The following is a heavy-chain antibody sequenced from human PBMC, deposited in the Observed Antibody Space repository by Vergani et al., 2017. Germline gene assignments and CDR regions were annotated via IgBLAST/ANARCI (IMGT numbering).Heavy chain of an antibody. J-gene: IGHJ4*02. CDR3: APQEGSIAAPRGPGY. Sequence: QVQLQQWGAGLLKPSKTLSLTCAVYGGSFSGYYWSWIRQPPGKGLEWIGEINHSGSTNYNPSLKSRVTISVDTSKNQFSLKRSSVTAADTAVYYCAPQEGSIAAPRGPGYWGQGTLVTVSS. CDR2: INHSGST. D-gene: IGHD6-13*01. CDR1: GGSFSGYY. V-gene: IGHV4-34*01.